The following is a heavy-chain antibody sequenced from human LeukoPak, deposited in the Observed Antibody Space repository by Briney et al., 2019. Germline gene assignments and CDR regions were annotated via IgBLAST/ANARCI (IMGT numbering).Heavy chain of an antibody. J-gene: IGHJ4*02. CDR3: ASEAFCASGNCYLQRVAS. V-gene: IGHV1-2*02. CDR1: GYTFNAYY. CDR2: IDPKTGNT. D-gene: IGHD3-22*01. Sequence: ASVNVSCKSSGYTFNAYYMHWVRQAPGQGLEWVGWIDPKTGNTRYAQKFQGRVTITRDTPIGTVYMELSRLKSDDTAVYYCASEAFCASGNCYLQRVASWGPGTLVTVSS.